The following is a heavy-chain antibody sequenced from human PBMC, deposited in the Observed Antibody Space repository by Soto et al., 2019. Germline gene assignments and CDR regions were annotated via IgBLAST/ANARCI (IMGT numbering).Heavy chain of an antibody. Sequence: ASVKVSCKASGGTFSSYAISWVRQAPGQGLEWMGGIITIFGTANYAQKFQGRVTITADESTSTAYMELSSLRSEDTAVYYCARGPALYYYDSSGYYLVYWGQGTLVTVSS. V-gene: IGHV1-69*13. J-gene: IGHJ4*02. CDR1: GGTFSSYA. D-gene: IGHD3-22*01. CDR3: ARGPALYYYDSSGYYLVY. CDR2: IITIFGTA.